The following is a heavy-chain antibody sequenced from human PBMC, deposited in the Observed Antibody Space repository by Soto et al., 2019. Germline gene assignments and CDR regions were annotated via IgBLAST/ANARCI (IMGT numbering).Heavy chain of an antibody. V-gene: IGHV4-59*01. Sequence: PSETLSLTCTVSGGSISSYYWSWIRQPPGKGLEWIGYIYYSGSTNYNPSLKSRVTISVDTSKNQFSLKLSSVTAADTAVYYCARTYYYGSGSLYYFGYWGQGTLVTVSS. CDR2: IYYSGST. J-gene: IGHJ4*02. CDR3: ARTYYYGSGSLYYFGY. D-gene: IGHD3-10*01. CDR1: GGSISSYY.